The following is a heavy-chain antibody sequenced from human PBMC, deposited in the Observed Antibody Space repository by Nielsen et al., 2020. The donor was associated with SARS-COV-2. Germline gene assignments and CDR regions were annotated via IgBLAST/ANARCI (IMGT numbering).Heavy chain of an antibody. D-gene: IGHD2-2*01. Sequence: SETLSLTCTVFGGSIGSYYWSWIRQPPGKGLEWIGHIFNTGSTSYNPSLRSRVTILVDTSKNHFSLKLTSVTAADTAVYYCARAPDIVLVPTAIPIWGQGTMVPVSS. V-gene: IGHV4-59*08. CDR3: ARAPDIVLVPTAIPI. CDR1: GGSIGSYY. J-gene: IGHJ3*02. CDR2: IFNTGST.